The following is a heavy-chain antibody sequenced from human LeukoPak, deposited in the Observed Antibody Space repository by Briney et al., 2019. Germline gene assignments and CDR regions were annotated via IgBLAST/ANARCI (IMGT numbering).Heavy chain of an antibody. CDR1: GFTFSSYG. V-gene: IGHV3-30*02. D-gene: IGHD6-13*01. Sequence: GGSLRLSCAASGFTFSSYGMHWVRQAPGKGLEWVAFIRYDGSNKYYADSVKGRFTISRDNSKNTLYLQMNSLRAEDTAVYYCAKDEGAGYSSSWFPAKFDYWGQGTLVTVSS. CDR3: AKDEGAGYSSSWFPAKFDY. J-gene: IGHJ4*02. CDR2: IRYDGSNK.